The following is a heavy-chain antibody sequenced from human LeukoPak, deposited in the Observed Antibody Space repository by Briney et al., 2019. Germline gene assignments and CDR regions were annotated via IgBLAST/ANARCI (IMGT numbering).Heavy chain of an antibody. CDR2: INQDGSEK. D-gene: IGHD3-10*01. CDR3: TRVRTSGEEDY. V-gene: IGHV3-7*01. J-gene: IGHJ4*02. CDR1: W. Sequence: WRXXVRQAPXXGLXGVASINQDGSEKRSVASVKGRFIISRDNARNSLYLQMNSLRADDTAVYYCTRVRTSGEEDYWGQGTLVTVSS.